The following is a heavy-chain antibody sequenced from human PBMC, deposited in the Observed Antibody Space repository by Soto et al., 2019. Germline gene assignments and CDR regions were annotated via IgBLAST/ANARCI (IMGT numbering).Heavy chain of an antibody. CDR1: GFSLSTHGVG. CDR3: ARSYGSSWYLCFDY. CDR2: IYWNDEK. V-gene: IGHV2-5*01. D-gene: IGHD6-13*01. J-gene: IGHJ4*02. Sequence: SGPTLVNPTQTLTLTCTFSGFSLSTHGVGVGWIRQPPGKALEWLAVIYWNDEKYFSPSLKSSLTITKDTSKNQVVLTMTNMDPADTGTYYCARSYGSSWYLCFDYWGQGALVTVSS.